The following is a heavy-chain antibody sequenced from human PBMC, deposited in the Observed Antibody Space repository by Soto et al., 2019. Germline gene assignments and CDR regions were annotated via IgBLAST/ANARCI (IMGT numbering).Heavy chain of an antibody. J-gene: IGHJ5*02. CDR2: ISSSSSTI. CDR3: ARVRIAAAGRWFDP. V-gene: IGHV3-48*01. Sequence: EVQLVESGGGLVQPGGSLRLSCAASGFTFGSYSMNWVRQAPGKGLEWVSYISSSSSTIYYADSVKGRFTISRDNAKNSLYLQMNSLRAEDTAVYYCARVRIAAAGRWFDPWGQGTLVTVSS. D-gene: IGHD6-13*01. CDR1: GFTFGSYS.